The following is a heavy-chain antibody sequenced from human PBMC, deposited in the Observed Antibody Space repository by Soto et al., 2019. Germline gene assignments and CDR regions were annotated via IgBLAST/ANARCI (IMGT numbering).Heavy chain of an antibody. V-gene: IGHV1-18*01. D-gene: IGHD3-10*01. CDR3: ARVHYYGSGPYYYYGMDV. CDR2: ISAYNGNT. J-gene: IGHJ6*02. CDR1: GYTFTSYG. Sequence: GSSVKVSCKASGYTFTSYGISWVRQAPGQGLEWMGWISAYNGNTNYAQKLQGRVTMTTDASTSTAYMELRSLRSDDTAVYYCARVHYYGSGPYYYYGMDVWGQGTTVTVSS.